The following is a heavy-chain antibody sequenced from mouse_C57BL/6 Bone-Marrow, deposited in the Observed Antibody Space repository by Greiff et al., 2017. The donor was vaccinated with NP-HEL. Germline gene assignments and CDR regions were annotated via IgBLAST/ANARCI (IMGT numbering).Heavy chain of an antibody. J-gene: IGHJ4*01. CDR1: GYTFTSYW. V-gene: IGHV1-52*01. CDR3: ASFYGRAMDY. Sequence: QVQLQQPGAELVRPGSSVKLSCKASGYTFTSYWMHWVKQRPIQGLEWIGNIDPSDSETHYNQKFKDKATLTVDKSSSTAYMQLSSLTSEDSAVYCCASFYGRAMDYWGQGTSVTVSS. CDR2: IDPSDSET. D-gene: IGHD1-1*01.